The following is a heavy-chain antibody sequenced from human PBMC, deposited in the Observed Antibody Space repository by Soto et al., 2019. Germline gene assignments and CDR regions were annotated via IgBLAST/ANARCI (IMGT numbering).Heavy chain of an antibody. CDR1: GFTFSSYW. CDR2: IKQDGSEK. Sequence: GGSLRLSCAASGFTFSSYWMSWVRQAPGKGLEWVANIKQDGSEKYYVDSVKGRFTISRDNAKNSLYLQMNSLRAEDTAVYYCAREGYQPSIYYYYYYMDVWGKGTTVTVSS. CDR3: AREGYQPSIYYYYYYMDV. D-gene: IGHD2-2*01. V-gene: IGHV3-7*01. J-gene: IGHJ6*03.